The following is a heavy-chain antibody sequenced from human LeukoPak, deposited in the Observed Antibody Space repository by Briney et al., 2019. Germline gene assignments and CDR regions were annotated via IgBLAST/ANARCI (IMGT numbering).Heavy chain of an antibody. CDR1: GGSFSGYY. Sequence: SETLSLTCAVYGGSFSGYYWSWIRQHPGKGLEWIGEINHSGSTNYNPSLKSRVTISVDTSKNQFSLKLSSVTAADTAVYYCARRTRLIPGIAAAEDWGQGTLVTVSS. J-gene: IGHJ4*02. D-gene: IGHD6-13*01. V-gene: IGHV4-34*01. CDR3: ARRTRLIPGIAAAED. CDR2: INHSGST.